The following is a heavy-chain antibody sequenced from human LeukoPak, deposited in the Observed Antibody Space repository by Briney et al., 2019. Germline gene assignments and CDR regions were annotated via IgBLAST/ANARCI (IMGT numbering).Heavy chain of an antibody. J-gene: IGHJ6*04. Sequence: GGSLRLSCAASGFTVSTNYMTWVRQAPGKGLEWVSVTYSGGTTYYADSVKGRFSISRDNSKNTLYLQMNSLRAEDTAVYYCARDFCSGGSCYSLDVWGKGTTVTVSS. V-gene: IGHV3-66*01. CDR3: ARDFCSGGSCYSLDV. CDR2: TYSGGTT. D-gene: IGHD2-15*01. CDR1: GFTVSTNY.